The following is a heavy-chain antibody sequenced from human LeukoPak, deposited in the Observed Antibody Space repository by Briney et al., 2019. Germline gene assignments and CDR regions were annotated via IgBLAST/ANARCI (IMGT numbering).Heavy chain of an antibody. Sequence: GASVKVSCKASGGTFSSYAISWVRQAPGQGLEWMGRIIPIFGIANYAQKFQGRVTITADKSTSTAYMELSSLRSEDTAVYYCARAIVVVPAARDATVDYYYYGMDVWGQGTTVTVSS. CDR3: ARAIVVVPAARDATVDYYYYGMDV. J-gene: IGHJ6*02. CDR1: GGTFSSYA. CDR2: IIPIFGIA. D-gene: IGHD2-2*01. V-gene: IGHV1-69*04.